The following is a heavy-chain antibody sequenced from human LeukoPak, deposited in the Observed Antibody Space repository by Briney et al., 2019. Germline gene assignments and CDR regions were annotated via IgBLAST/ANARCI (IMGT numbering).Heavy chain of an antibody. J-gene: IGHJ4*02. V-gene: IGHV3-30*02. D-gene: IGHD1-26*01. CDR1: GFTFSTYS. CDR2: IGYDGSDK. Sequence: GGSLRLSCAASGFTFSTYSMHWVRQAPGRGLEWVAFIGYDGSDKYYADSVKGRFTISRDTSKNTLYLQMNSLRPEDTAIYYCAKRGAPYPGGRYYFDYWGQGTLVTASS. CDR3: AKRGAPYPGGRYYFDY.